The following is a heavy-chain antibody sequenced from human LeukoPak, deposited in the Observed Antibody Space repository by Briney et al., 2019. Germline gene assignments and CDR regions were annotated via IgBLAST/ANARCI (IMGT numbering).Heavy chain of an antibody. D-gene: IGHD5-24*01. CDR3: AKDKGDGEYVDY. CDR2: ISGSGGST. CDR1: GFTFSSYA. J-gene: IGHJ4*02. V-gene: IGHV3-23*01. Sequence: SGGSLRLSCAASGFTFSSYAMSWVRQAPGKGLEWVSVISGSGGSTYYADSVKGRFTISRDNSKNSLYLEMNSLRIEDTGLYYCAKDKGDGEYVDYWGQGTLVTVSS.